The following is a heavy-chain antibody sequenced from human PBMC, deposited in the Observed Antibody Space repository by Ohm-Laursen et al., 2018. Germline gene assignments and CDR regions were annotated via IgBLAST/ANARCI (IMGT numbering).Heavy chain of an antibody. D-gene: IGHD3-3*01. CDR1: GGSISSSSYC. CDR2: LYYSGST. V-gene: IGHV4-39*01. CDR3: ARAFWNGYNDAFHV. J-gene: IGHJ3*01. Sequence: GTLSLTCSVSGGSISSSSYCWGWIRQPPGKGLEWIGNLYYSGSTYYNPSLRSRVSISIHTSQNQFSLRLSSVTATDTAVYYCARAFWNGYNDAFHVWGQGTMVTVSS.